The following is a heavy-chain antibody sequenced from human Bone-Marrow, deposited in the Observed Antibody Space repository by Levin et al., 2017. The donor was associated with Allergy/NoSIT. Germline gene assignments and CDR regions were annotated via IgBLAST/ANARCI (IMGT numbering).Heavy chain of an antibody. CDR3: ARDGPDATVTKDFFFYYGMDV. CDR1: GFTFSNDA. D-gene: IGHD4-17*01. J-gene: IGHJ6*02. CDR2: ISYHGSNHHASNT. V-gene: IGHV3-30-3*01. Sequence: GGSLRLSCAASGFTFSNDAMHWVRQAPGKGLEWVAVISYHGSNHHASNTSYAHSVKGRFTISRDNSKNTLYLQMNSLRAEDTAVYYCARDGPDATVTKDFFFYYGMDVWGQGTTVTVSS.